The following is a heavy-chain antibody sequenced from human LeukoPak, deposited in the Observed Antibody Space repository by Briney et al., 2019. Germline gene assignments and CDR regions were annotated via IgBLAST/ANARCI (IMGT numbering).Heavy chain of an antibody. V-gene: IGHV3-66*01. CDR3: ARGDGYNPTGSDY. D-gene: IGHD5-24*01. CDR2: IYSGGST. CDR1: GFTVSSNY. J-gene: IGHJ4*02. Sequence: GSLRLSCAASGFTVSSNYMSWVRQAPGKGLEWVSVIYSGGSTYYADSVKGRFTISRDNSKNTLYLQMNSLRAEDTAVYYCARGDGYNPTGSDYWGQGTLVTVSS.